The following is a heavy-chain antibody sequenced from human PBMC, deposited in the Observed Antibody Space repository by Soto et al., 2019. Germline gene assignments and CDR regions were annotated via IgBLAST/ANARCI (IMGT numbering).Heavy chain of an antibody. CDR1: GGSMSSYY. J-gene: IGHJ5*02. D-gene: IGHD3-3*01. Sequence: SSETLSLTCTVSGGSMSSYYWTWIQQPAGKGLEWIGRVYSSGGTHYNPSLKSRVTISLDTSKNQFSLRLLSVTDADTAVYYCARGQRFSDWFDPWGQGTLVTVSS. CDR2: VYSSGGT. CDR3: ARGQRFSDWFDP. V-gene: IGHV4-4*07.